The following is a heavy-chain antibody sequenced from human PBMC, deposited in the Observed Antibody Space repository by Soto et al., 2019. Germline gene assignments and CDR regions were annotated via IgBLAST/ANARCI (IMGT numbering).Heavy chain of an antibody. CDR1: GVSMSSHY. V-gene: IGHV4-59*11. CDR2: ISYSGST. J-gene: IGHJ4*02. CDR3: ARADPDASVGY. D-gene: IGHD3-16*01. Sequence: SETLSLTCSVSGVSMSSHYWTWLRQPPGKGLEWIGYISYSGSTYYNPSLKSRVTISADTSRNQFSLKLSSVIAADTAVYFCARADPDASVGYWGQGALVTVSS.